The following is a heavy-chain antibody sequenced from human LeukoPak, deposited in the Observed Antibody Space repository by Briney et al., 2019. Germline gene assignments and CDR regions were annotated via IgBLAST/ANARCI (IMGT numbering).Heavy chain of an antibody. CDR1: GFTFSDYY. Sequence: PGGSLRLSCAASGFTFSDYYMSWIRQAPGKGLEWVSYISSSGSTIYYADSVKGRFTISRDNAKNSLYLQMNSLRAEDTAVYYSASTTVTPGRQEDDYWGQGTLVTVSS. V-gene: IGHV3-11*04. CDR2: ISSSGSTI. J-gene: IGHJ4*02. D-gene: IGHD4-17*01. CDR3: ASTTVTPGRQEDDY.